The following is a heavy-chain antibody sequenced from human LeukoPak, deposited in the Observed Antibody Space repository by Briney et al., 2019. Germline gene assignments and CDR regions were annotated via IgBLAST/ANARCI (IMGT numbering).Heavy chain of an antibody. CDR3: GRLAYNDFWSG. J-gene: IGHJ4*02. V-gene: IGHV4-38-2*01. Sequence: PSETLSLTCAVSGYSISSGYYWGWIRQPPGKGLGCSGSIYHGGSTYYNPSLKGRVTISADPSKTQFSLKLSAVTAANTALYYCGRLAYNDFWSGWGQGTLVTAS. CDR2: IYHGGST. D-gene: IGHD3-3*01. CDR1: GYSISSGYY.